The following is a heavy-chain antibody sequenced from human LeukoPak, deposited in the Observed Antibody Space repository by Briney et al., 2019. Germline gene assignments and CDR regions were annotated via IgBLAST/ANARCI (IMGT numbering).Heavy chain of an antibody. CDR3: GRDTATALDY. Sequence: GGSLRLSCAASGFTLNDHYMDWVGPAPGKGLEWVGRIKNKRGSYTADYAASVKGRFTISRDDSQNSLYLQMNSLKTEDTAVYYCGRDTATALDYWGQGTLVTVSS. CDR1: GFTLNDHY. D-gene: IGHD2-21*02. CDR2: IKNKRGSYTA. V-gene: IGHV3-72*01. J-gene: IGHJ4*02.